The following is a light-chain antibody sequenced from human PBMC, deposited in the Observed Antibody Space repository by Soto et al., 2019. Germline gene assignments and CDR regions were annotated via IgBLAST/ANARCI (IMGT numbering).Light chain of an antibody. J-gene: IGKJ1*01. CDR1: QSLRSS. CDR3: QQYNNWPQT. V-gene: IGKV3-15*01. Sequence: ETMMTQSPDTLSFALVEGSIVCFRASQSLRSSLAWYQQKPGQAPRLLIYDASTRATGIPARFSGSGSGTDFTLTISGLQSEDFAVYYCQQYNNWPQTFGQGTKVDIK. CDR2: DAS.